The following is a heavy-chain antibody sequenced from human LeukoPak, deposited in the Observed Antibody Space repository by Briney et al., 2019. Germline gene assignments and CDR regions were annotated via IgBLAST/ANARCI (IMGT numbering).Heavy chain of an antibody. Sequence: ASVKVSCKASGGTFSSYAISWVRQAPGQGLEWMGGIIPIFGTANYAQKFQGRVTITTDESTSTAYMELSSLRSEDTAVYYCASSHCSSTSCDFKQIHYYYYYMDVWGKGTTITVSS. CDR3: ASSHCSSTSCDFKQIHYYYYYMDV. V-gene: IGHV1-69*05. J-gene: IGHJ6*03. D-gene: IGHD2-2*01. CDR2: IIPIFGTA. CDR1: GGTFSSYA.